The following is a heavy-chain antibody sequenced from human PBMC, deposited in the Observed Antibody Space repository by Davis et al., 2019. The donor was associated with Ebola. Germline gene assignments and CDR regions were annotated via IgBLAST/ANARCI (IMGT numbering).Heavy chain of an antibody. CDR2: ISGSGGST. J-gene: IGHJ4*02. CDR3: AKMRTSGSYYIVGYFDY. D-gene: IGHD1-26*01. Sequence: GESLKIPCAASGFTFSSYAMSWVRQAPGKGLEWVSAISGSGGSTYYADSVKGRFTISRDNSKNTLYLQMNSLRAEDTAVYYCAKMRTSGSYYIVGYFDYWGQGTLVTVSS. CDR1: GFTFSSYA. V-gene: IGHV3-23*01.